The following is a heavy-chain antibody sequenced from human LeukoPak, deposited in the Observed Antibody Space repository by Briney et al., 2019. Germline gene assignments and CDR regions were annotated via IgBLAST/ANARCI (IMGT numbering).Heavy chain of an antibody. CDR1: GFTFSSYA. CDR3: ARGLGYSSGWYER. Sequence: GGSLRLSCAASGFTFSSYAMHWVRQAPGKGLEWVAVISYDGSNKYYADSVKGRFTISRDNSKNTLYLQMNSLRAEDTAVYYCARGLGYSSGWYERWGQGTLVTVSS. J-gene: IGHJ4*02. V-gene: IGHV3-30-3*01. CDR2: ISYDGSNK. D-gene: IGHD6-19*01.